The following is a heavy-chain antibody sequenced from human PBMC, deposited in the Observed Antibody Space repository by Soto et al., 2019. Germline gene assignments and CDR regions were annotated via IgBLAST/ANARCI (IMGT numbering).Heavy chain of an antibody. CDR2: ISSGGST. J-gene: IGHJ4*02. CDR3: AKCYSNNSYTVFDY. Sequence: EVQLLESGGGLVQPGGSLRLSCVASGFTFSSYTMSWVRQAPGKGLEWVSGISSGGSTYHADSVKGRFTISRDNSKSTLYRQMNSLRAEDTAVYYCAKCYSNNSYTVFDYWGQGTLVTVSS. V-gene: IGHV3-23*01. CDR1: GFTFSSYT. D-gene: IGHD6-13*01.